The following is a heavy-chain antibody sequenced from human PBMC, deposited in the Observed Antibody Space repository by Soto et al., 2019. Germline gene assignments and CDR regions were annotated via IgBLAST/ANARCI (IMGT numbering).Heavy chain of an antibody. Sequence: GGSLRLSCKTSGFTFSSYGLHWLRQAPGKGLEWVTFISYNGNKINYADSVKGRFTVSRDNSKNTLYLQMDSLRPEDTAVYYCAKHSSTFVFWGQGTLVTVSS. CDR2: ISYNGNKI. J-gene: IGHJ4*02. V-gene: IGHV3-30*18. D-gene: IGHD2-2*01. CDR1: GFTFSSYG. CDR3: AKHSSTFVF.